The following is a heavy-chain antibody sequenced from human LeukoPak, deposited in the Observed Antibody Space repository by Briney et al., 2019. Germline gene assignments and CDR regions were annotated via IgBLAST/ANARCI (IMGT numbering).Heavy chain of an antibody. CDR2: IYYSGST. CDR1: GGSISSYY. CDR3: ARLETTVTTDPYYFYGMDV. Sequence: SETLSLTCTVSGGSISSYYWSWIRQPPGKGLEWIGYIYYSGSTNYNPSLKSRVTISVDTSKNQFSLKLSSVTAADTAVYYCARLETTVTTDPYYFYGMDVWGQGTTVTVSS. D-gene: IGHD4-4*01. V-gene: IGHV4-59*01. J-gene: IGHJ6*02.